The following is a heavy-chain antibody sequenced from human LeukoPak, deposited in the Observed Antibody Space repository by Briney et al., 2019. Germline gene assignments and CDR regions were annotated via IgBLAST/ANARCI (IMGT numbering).Heavy chain of an antibody. Sequence: ASVKVSCKASGYTFTGYYMHWVRQAPRQGLEWMGRINPNSGGTNYAQKFQGRVTMTRDTSISTAYMELSRLRSDDTAMYYCARDTAIFEPLGYWGQGTLVTVSS. D-gene: IGHD3-3*01. CDR1: GYTFTGYY. V-gene: IGHV1-2*06. CDR3: ARDTAIFEPLGY. J-gene: IGHJ4*02. CDR2: INPNSGGT.